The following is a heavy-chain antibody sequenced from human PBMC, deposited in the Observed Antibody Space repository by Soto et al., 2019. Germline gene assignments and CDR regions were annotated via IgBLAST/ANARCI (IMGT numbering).Heavy chain of an antibody. Sequence: QITLKESGPPLVKPTQTLTLTCTFSGFSLSTSGVGVGWIRQPPGKALEWLALIYWDDAKHYSPSLKSRLTITKDTSKNQVVLKMTNMDPVDTATYYCAHKGGGDRILDYWGQGTLVTVSS. CDR2: IYWDDAK. V-gene: IGHV2-5*02. CDR1: GFSLSTSGVG. J-gene: IGHJ4*02. CDR3: AHKGGGDRILDY. D-gene: IGHD3-16*01.